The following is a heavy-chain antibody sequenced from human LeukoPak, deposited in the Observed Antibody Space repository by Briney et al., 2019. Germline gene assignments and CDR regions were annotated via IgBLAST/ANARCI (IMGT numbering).Heavy chain of an antibody. CDR1: GFTFSSYG. V-gene: IGHV3-33*01. CDR2: IWYDGSNK. J-gene: IGHJ4*02. Sequence: LPGRSLRLSCAASGFTFSSYGMHWVRQAPGKGLEWVAVIWYDGSNKYYADSVKGRFTISRDNSKNTLYLQMNSLRAEDTAVYYCARARDGYNYPADYWAQGTLVTVSS. D-gene: IGHD5-24*01. CDR3: ARARDGYNYPADY.